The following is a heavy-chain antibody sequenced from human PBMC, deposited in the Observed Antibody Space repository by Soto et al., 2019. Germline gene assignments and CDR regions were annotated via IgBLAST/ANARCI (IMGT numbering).Heavy chain of an antibody. CDR2: ISAYNGNT. D-gene: IGHD4-4*01. V-gene: IGHV1-18*01. CDR1: GYTFTSYG. CDR3: ARGQGLGTVGGWFDP. Sequence: RASVKVSCKASGYTFTSYGISWVRQAPGQGLEWMGWISAYNGNTNYAQKLQGRVTMTTDTSTSTAYMELRSLRSDDTAVYYCARGQGLGTVGGWFDPWGQGTLVTAPQ. J-gene: IGHJ5*02.